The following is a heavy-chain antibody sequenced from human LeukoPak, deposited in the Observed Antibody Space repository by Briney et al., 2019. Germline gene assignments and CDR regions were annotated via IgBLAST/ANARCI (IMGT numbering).Heavy chain of an antibody. D-gene: IGHD6-19*01. CDR1: GFTFSSYA. Sequence: GGSLRLSCAASGFTFSSYAMSWVRQAPGKGLEWVSAISGSGGSTYYADSVKGRFTISRDNSKNTLYLQMNSLRAEDTAVYYCAKVRVSIAVAFKPDFDYWGQGTLVTVSS. CDR3: AKVRVSIAVAFKPDFDY. V-gene: IGHV3-23*01. CDR2: ISGSGGST. J-gene: IGHJ4*02.